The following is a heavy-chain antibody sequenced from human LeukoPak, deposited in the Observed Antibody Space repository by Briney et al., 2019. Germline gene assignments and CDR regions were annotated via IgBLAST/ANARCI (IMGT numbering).Heavy chain of an antibody. V-gene: IGHV3-23*01. Sequence: GVLRLSCAASGFTFSSYAMSWVRQAPGKGLEWVSAISGSGGSTYYADSVKGRFTISRDNSKNTLYLQMNSLRAEDTAVYYCAKLESDVITPEGYFDYWGQGTLVTVSS. D-gene: IGHD3-22*01. CDR2: ISGSGGST. CDR1: GFTFSSYA. J-gene: IGHJ4*02. CDR3: AKLESDVITPEGYFDY.